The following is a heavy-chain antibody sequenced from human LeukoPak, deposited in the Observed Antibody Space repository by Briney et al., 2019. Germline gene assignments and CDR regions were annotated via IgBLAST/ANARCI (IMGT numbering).Heavy chain of an antibody. J-gene: IGHJ6*03. CDR3: ARGRATPSRLFFDYYFMDL. CDR1: GGSLTGYS. D-gene: IGHD2-15*01. V-gene: IGHV4-34*01. Sequence: SETLSLTSAVHGGSLTGYSWAWVRQTPGQGLGWIGEINQVERTIYSPSLENRVSISLDASKNQFFLQLTSVAAADTAAYFCARGRATPSRLFFDYYFMDLWGPGTPVTVSS. CDR2: INQVERT.